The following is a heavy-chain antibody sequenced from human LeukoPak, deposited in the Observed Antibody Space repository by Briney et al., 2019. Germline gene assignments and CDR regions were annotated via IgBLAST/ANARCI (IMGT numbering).Heavy chain of an antibody. CDR1: GGSISSTNYY. Sequence: SETLSLTCTVSGGSISSTNYYWGWIRQPPGKGLEWIGSIYYSGSTYYNPSLKSRVTISVGMSKNQFSLKLSSVTAADTAVYYCARVQAYGGKGYFDYWGQGTLVTVSS. D-gene: IGHD4-23*01. CDR2: IYYSGST. J-gene: IGHJ4*02. V-gene: IGHV4-39*07. CDR3: ARVQAYGGKGYFDY.